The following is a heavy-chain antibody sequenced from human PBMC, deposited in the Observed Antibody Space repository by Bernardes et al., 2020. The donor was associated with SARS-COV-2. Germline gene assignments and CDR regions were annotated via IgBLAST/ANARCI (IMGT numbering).Heavy chain of an antibody. CDR3: TRDTFGPSDT. Sequence: GWSLRLSCAASGFSVSSYWMHWVRQAPGKGLVWVSRINEDGRTINYAESVKGRFTISRDNAKNTLFLQMNSLRDEDTAVYYCTRDTFGPSDTWGQGTLVTVSS. V-gene: IGHV3-74*01. CDR1: GFSVSSYW. J-gene: IGHJ5*02. D-gene: IGHD3-10*01. CDR2: INEDGRTI.